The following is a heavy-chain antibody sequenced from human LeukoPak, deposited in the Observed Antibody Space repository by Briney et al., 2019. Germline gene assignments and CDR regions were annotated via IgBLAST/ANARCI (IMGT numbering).Heavy chain of an antibody. J-gene: IGHJ2*01. CDR2: INPSGGST. CDR3: ARDRPGIGYFDL. CDR1: GYTFTGYY. D-gene: IGHD1-14*01. V-gene: IGHV1-46*03. Sequence: GASVKVSCKASGYTFTGYYMHWVRQAPGQGLEWMGIINPSGGSTSYAQKFQGRVTMTRDTSTSTVYMELSSLRSEDTAVYYCARDRPGIGYFDLWGRGTLVTVSS.